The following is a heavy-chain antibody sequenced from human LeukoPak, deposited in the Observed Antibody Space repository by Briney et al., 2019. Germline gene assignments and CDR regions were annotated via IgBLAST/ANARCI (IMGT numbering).Heavy chain of an antibody. V-gene: IGHV3-20*04. CDR2: INWSSGST. CDR1: GFTFDDCG. Sequence: GGSLRLSCAASGFTFDDCGMSWVRQAPGKGLEWVSSINWSSGSTGYADSVKGRFTISRDNAKNSLYLQMNSLRAEDTALYYCARVHYYGSGNYYNERYFDFWGRGALVTVSS. J-gene: IGHJ2*01. CDR3: ARVHYYGSGNYYNERYFDF. D-gene: IGHD3-10*01.